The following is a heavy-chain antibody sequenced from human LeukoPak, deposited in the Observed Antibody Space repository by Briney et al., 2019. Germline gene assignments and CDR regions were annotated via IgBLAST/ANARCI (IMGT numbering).Heavy chain of an antibody. CDR2: IIPIFGTA. D-gene: IGHD5-18*01. CDR3: ASGYSYQDYYYYMDV. J-gene: IGHJ6*03. V-gene: IGHV1-69*13. Sequence: ASVKVSCKASGGTFSSYAISWVRQAPGQGLEWMGGIIPIFGTANYAQKFQGRVTITADESTSTAYMELSSLRSEDTAAYYCASGYSYQDYYYYMDVWGKGTTVTVSS. CDR1: GGTFSSYA.